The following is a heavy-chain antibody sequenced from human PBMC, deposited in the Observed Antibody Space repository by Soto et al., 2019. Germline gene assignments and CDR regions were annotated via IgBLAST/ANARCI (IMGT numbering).Heavy chain of an antibody. CDR2: ISGSGGST. D-gene: IGHD1-7*01. J-gene: IGHJ4*02. V-gene: IGHV3-23*01. CDR1: GFTFSSYA. CDR3: AEGMAAAGNYSWDY. Sequence: RGSLRLSCAASGFTFSSYAMSWVRQPPGKGLECVSAISGSGGSTYYADSVKGRFTISRDNSKNTLYLQMKSLRAEDTAVYYCAEGMAAAGNYSWDYWDQGTVVTV.